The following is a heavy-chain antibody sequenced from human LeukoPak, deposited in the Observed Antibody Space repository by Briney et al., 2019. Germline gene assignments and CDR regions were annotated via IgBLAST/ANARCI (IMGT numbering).Heavy chain of an antibody. D-gene: IGHD2-21*02. V-gene: IGHV4-38-2*01. J-gene: IGHJ5*02. CDR2: ISHSGST. CDR3: ARAKCGGNCDPRASNWFDP. Sequence: PSETLSLTCAVSGYSISSGYYWGWIRQPPGKGLEWIGSISHSGSTYYNPSLKSRVTISVDTSKNQFSLKLSSVTAADTAVYYCARAKCGGNCDPRASNWFDPWGQGTLVTVSS. CDR1: GYSISSGYY.